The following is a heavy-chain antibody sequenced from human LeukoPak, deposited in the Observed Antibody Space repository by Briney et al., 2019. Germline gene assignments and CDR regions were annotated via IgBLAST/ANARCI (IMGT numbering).Heavy chain of an antibody. CDR3: ARGEGESSSWYYYFDY. Sequence: ASVKVSCKASGYTFTSYGISWVRQAPGQGLEWMGWINPNSGGTNYAQKFQGRVTMTRDTSISTAYMELSRLRSDDTAVYYCARGEGESSSWYYYFDYWGQGTLVTVSS. D-gene: IGHD6-13*01. J-gene: IGHJ4*02. CDR1: GYTFTSYG. CDR2: INPNSGGT. V-gene: IGHV1-2*02.